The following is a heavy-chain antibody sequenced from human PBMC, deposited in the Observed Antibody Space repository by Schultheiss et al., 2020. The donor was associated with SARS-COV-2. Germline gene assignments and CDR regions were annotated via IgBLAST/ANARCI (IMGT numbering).Heavy chain of an antibody. Sequence: SETLSLTFAVSGGSISSGGYSWSWIRQPPGKGLEWIGYMYYSGSTYYNPYLKSRVTISVDTSKNQFTLKLSSMTAADTAVYYCAREVHNTGDFWSGYPDYWGQGTLVTVSS. CDR1: GGSISSGGYS. CDR2: MYYSGST. CDR3: AREVHNTGDFWSGYPDY. J-gene: IGHJ4*02. D-gene: IGHD3-3*01. V-gene: IGHV4-30-4*07.